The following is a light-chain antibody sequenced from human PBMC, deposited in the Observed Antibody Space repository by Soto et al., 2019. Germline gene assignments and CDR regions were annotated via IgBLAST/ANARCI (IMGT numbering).Light chain of an antibody. V-gene: IGKV3-20*01. CDR1: QSVKSSY. CDR2: GAS. Sequence: EIVLTQSPGTLSLSPGERATLSCRASQSVKSSYLAWYQQKPGQPPRLLIYGASTRPTGIPDRFIGSGSGTDFTLTISRMEPEDFAVFYCQQYGSSPLTFGGGTKVDIK. CDR3: QQYGSSPLT. J-gene: IGKJ4*01.